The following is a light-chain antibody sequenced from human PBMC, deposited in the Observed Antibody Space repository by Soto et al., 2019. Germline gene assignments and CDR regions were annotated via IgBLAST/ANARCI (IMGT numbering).Light chain of an antibody. Sequence: DIQMTHSPSTLSASVGDIVTITCRASQGISSWLAWYQQKPGKAPKLLIYDASSLESGVPSRFSGSGSGTEFTLTISSLQPDDFATYYCQQYNSYPQTFGQGTKVDIK. V-gene: IGKV1-5*01. CDR2: DAS. J-gene: IGKJ1*01. CDR1: QGISSW. CDR3: QQYNSYPQT.